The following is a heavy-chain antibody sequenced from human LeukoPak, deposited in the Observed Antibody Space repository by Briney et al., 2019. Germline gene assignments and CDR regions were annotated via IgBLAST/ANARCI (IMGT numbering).Heavy chain of an antibody. V-gene: IGHV3-30*02. CDR3: SKMLGDMVRGVIIPSSLGY. Sequence: GGSLRLSCAASGFTFSSYGMHWVRQAPGKGLEWVAFIRYDGSNKYYADSVKGRFTISRDNSKNTLYLQMNSPRAEDTAVYYCSKMLGDMVRGVIIPSSLGYWGQGTLVTVSS. J-gene: IGHJ4*02. D-gene: IGHD3-10*01. CDR1: GFTFSSYG. CDR2: IRYDGSNK.